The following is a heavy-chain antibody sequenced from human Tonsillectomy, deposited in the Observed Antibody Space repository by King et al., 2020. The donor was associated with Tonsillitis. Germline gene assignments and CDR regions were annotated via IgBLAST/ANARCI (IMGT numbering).Heavy chain of an antibody. CDR2: ISYDGSNK. J-gene: IGHJ4*02. Sequence: VQLVESGGGVVQPGRSLRLSCAASGFTFSSYAMHWVRQAPGKGLEWVAVISYDGSNKYYADSVRGRFTISRDNSKNTLYLQMNSLRPEDTAIYYCARDQSPGDSGGYLNYWGQGTLVTVSS. CDR3: ARDQSPGDSGGYLNY. CDR1: GFTFSSYA. D-gene: IGHD3-22*01. V-gene: IGHV3-30-3*01.